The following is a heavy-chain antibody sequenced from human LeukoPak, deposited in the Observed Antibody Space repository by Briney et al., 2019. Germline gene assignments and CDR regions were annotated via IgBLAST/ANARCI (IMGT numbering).Heavy chain of an antibody. Sequence: PGASVTVSCKASGYRFTGYYMHWVRQAPGQGLEWMGWINPNSGGTNYAQKFRGRVTMTRDTSITTVYLQLSRLKSDDTAVYYCVSGYSDYADYYNYYMGVWGKGTTVTVSS. CDR1: GYRFTGYY. CDR2: INPNSGGT. D-gene: IGHD4-11*01. J-gene: IGHJ6*03. CDR3: VSGYSDYADYYNYYMGV. V-gene: IGHV1-2*02.